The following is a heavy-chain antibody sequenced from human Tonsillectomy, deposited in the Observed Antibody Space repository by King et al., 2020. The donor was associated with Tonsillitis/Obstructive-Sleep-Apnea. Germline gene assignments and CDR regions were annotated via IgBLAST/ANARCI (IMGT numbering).Heavy chain of an antibody. CDR3: ARDRGRITGTMVY. J-gene: IGHJ4*02. V-gene: IGHV3-30*04. D-gene: IGHD1-7*01. CDR2: ISYDGSNK. Sequence: VQLVESGGGVVQPGRSLRLSCAASGFTFSSYAMHWVRQAPGKGLEWVAVISYDGSNKYYADSVKGRFTISRDNSKNTLYLQMNSLRAEDTAVYYCARDRGRITGTMVYWGQGTLVTVSS. CDR1: GFTFSSYA.